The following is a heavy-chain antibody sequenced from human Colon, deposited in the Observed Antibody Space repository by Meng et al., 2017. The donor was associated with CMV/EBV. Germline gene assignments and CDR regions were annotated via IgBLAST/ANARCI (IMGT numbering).Heavy chain of an antibody. CDR1: GISFSNSG. Sequence: QVQLVESGGGVVQPGGSLRLACVTSGISFSNSGMHRVRQAPGKGLEWVVFIRNDGSEIYYVDSVKGRFTISRDNSKNTVYLQMNSLRVEDTGVYYCVKDKGRTALDYRGQGSMVTVSA. J-gene: IGHJ4*02. V-gene: IGHV3-30*02. CDR2: IRNDGSEI. D-gene: IGHD3-10*01. CDR3: VKDKGRTALDY.